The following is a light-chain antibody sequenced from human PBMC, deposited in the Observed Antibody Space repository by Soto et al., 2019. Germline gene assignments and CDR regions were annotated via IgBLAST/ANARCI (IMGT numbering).Light chain of an antibody. CDR1: TDDVGSTDS. Sequence: QLVLTQPASVSGSPGQSITITCSGTTDDVGSTDSVSWYQHHPGEAPRLVIYEVKNRPSGVPGRFSGSKSVNTASLSISGLQPEDEADYYCRTYTTTGSSIFGSGTKLTVL. CDR3: RTYTTTGSSI. J-gene: IGLJ1*01. CDR2: EVK. V-gene: IGLV2-14*01.